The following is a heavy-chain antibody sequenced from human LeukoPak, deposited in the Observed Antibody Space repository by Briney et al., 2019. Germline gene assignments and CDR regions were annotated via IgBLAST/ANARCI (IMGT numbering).Heavy chain of an antibody. J-gene: IGHJ4*02. CDR1: GFTFSSYN. CDR2: ISSSSSYI. CDR3: ARERGYSYGYGDY. Sequence: GGSLRLSCAASGFTFSSYNMNWVRQAPGKGLEWVSSISSSSSYIYYADSVKGRFTISRDNAKNSLYLQMNSLRAEDTAVHYCARERGYSYGYGDYWGQGTLVTVSS. D-gene: IGHD5-18*01. V-gene: IGHV3-21*01.